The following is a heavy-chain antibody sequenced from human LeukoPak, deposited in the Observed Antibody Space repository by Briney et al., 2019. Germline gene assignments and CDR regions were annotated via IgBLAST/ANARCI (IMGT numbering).Heavy chain of an antibody. Sequence: GSLRLSCAASGFTFSSYGMHWVRQAPGKGLEWVAFIRYDGSNKYYADSVKGRFTISRDNSKNTLYLQMNSLRAEDTAVYYCARDLSSSEGYWGQGTLVTVSS. D-gene: IGHD6-6*01. V-gene: IGHV3-30*02. CDR2: IRYDGSNK. J-gene: IGHJ4*02. CDR3: ARDLSSSEGY. CDR1: GFTFSSYG.